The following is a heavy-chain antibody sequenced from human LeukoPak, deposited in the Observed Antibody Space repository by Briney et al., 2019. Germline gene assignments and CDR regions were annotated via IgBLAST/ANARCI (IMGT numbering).Heavy chain of an antibody. V-gene: IGHV3-64*01. CDR3: ARVGSWDAFDI. CDR1: GFPFSSFA. J-gene: IGHJ3*02. Sequence: GGSLRLSCQASGFPFSSFAMHWVRQAPGKGLEYVSAISSNGGSTYYANSVKGRFTISRDNSKNTLYLQMGSLRAEDMAVYYCARVGSWDAFDIWGQGTMVTVSS. D-gene: IGHD1-26*01. CDR2: ISSNGGST.